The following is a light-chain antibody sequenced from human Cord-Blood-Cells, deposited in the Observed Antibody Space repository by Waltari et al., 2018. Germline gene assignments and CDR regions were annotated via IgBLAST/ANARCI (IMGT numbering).Light chain of an antibody. CDR3: QQYNNWPRT. CDR1: QRVSSN. Sequence: EIVMTQSPAPLSVSPRESATLSCRASQRVSSNLAWYQQKPGQAPRLLIYGASTRATGIPARFSGSGSGTEFTLTISSLQSEDFAVYYCQQYNNWPRTFGQGTKVEIK. CDR2: GAS. V-gene: IGKV3-15*01. J-gene: IGKJ1*01.